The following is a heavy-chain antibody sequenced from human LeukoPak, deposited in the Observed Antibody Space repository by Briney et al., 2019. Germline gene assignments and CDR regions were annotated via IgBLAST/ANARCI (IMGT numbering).Heavy chain of an antibody. CDR3: ARGISRNWFDP. CDR1: GFSFSSYW. J-gene: IGHJ5*02. V-gene: IGHV3-7*01. Sequence: GGSLRLSCAASGFSFSSYWMSWVRQAPGKGLEWVANINQDGSEKYYVDSVKGRFTISRDNAKSSLYLQMTTLRAEATAVYYCARGISRNWFDPWGQGTLVTVSS. CDR2: INQDGSEK.